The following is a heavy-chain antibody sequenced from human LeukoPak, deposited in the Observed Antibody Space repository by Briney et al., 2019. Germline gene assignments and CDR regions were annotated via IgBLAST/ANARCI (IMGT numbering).Heavy chain of an antibody. J-gene: IGHJ6*03. Sequence: SETLSLTCTVSGGSISSYYWSWIRQPPGKGLEWIGYIYYSGSTNYIPSLKSRVTISVDTSKDQFSLKLSSVTTADTAVYYCAREGGQITIFGVVNYYYYMDVWGKGTTVTVSS. CDR2: IYYSGST. D-gene: IGHD3-3*01. V-gene: IGHV4-59*12. CDR3: AREGGQITIFGVVNYYYYMDV. CDR1: GGSISSYY.